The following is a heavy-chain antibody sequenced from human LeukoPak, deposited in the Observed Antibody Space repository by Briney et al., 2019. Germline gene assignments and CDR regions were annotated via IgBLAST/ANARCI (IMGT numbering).Heavy chain of an antibody. J-gene: IGHJ5*02. CDR2: IYYSGST. CDR3: ARDFLSDFWSGYYRNHWFDP. CDR1: GGSASSGSYY. V-gene: IGHV4-61*01. Sequence: SETLSLTCTVSGGSASSGSYYWSWIRQPPGKGLEWIGYIYYSGSTNYNPSLKSRVTMSLDTSKKQFSLKLSSVTAADTAVYYCARDFLSDFWSGYYRNHWFDPWGQGTLVTVSS. D-gene: IGHD3-3*01.